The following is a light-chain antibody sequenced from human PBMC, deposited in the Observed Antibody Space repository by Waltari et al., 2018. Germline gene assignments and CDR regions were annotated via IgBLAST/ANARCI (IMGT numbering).Light chain of an antibody. Sequence: DIQMTQSPSTLSASVGDRVTITCRASQSISSWLAWYPQKPGKAPKPLLYKASSLESGVPSRFSSSGSVTEFTLTISSLQPNDFATYYCQQYNSYSRTFGQGTKVEIK. J-gene: IGKJ1*01. V-gene: IGKV1-5*03. CDR1: QSISSW. CDR3: QQYNSYSRT. CDR2: KAS.